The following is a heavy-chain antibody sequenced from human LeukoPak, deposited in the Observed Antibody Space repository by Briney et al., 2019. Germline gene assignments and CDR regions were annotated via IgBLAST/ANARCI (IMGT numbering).Heavy chain of an antibody. CDR2: IYSNGNT. V-gene: IGHV4-59*01. J-gene: IGHJ5*02. D-gene: IGHD3-22*01. CDR3: ARGGSFYYDSSGYPGKNWFDP. CDR1: GGSISNYY. Sequence: SETLSLACTVSGGSISNYYWTWIRQTPGKGLEWIGYIYSNGNTKYNPSLKSQVTISVDTSKNQFSLKLSSVTAADTAVYYCARGGSFYYDSSGYPGKNWFDPWGQGTLVTVSS.